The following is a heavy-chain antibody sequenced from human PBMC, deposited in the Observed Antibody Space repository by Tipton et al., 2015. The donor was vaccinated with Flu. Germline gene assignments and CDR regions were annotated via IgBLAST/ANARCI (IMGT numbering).Heavy chain of an antibody. D-gene: IGHD3-22*01. CDR1: GYTFTSYD. CDR2: MNPNSGNI. J-gene: IGHJ4*02. Sequence: QSGPEVKKPGASVKVSCKASGYTFTSYDINWVRQATGQGLEWMGWMNPNSGNIGYAQKFQGRVTMTRNTSISTAYMELSSLRSEDTAVYYCARGLYYYDSSGMDFDYWGQGTLVTVSS. CDR3: ARGLYYYDSSGMDFDY. V-gene: IGHV1-8*01.